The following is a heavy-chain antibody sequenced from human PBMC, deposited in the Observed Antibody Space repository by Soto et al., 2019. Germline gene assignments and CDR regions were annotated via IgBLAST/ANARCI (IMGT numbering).Heavy chain of an antibody. Sequence: SQTLSLTCAISGDSVSSNSAAWNWIRQSPSRGLEWLGRTYYRSKWYNDYAVSVKSRITINPDTSKNQFSLQLNSVTPEDTAVYYCAREELLWFVDLLIRRENNWFDPWGQGTLVTVSS. CDR2: TYYRSKWYN. D-gene: IGHD3-10*01. V-gene: IGHV6-1*01. CDR1: GDSVSSNSAA. J-gene: IGHJ5*02. CDR3: AREELLWFVDLLIRRENNWFDP.